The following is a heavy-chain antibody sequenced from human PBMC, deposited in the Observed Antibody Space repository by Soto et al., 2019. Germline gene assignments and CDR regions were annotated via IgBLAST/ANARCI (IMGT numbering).Heavy chain of an antibody. CDR2: ISGSGGST. D-gene: IGHD3-22*01. J-gene: IGHJ5*02. CDR3: AKDGDYYDSSGYPPFWFDP. CDR1: GFTFSSYA. V-gene: IGHV3-23*01. Sequence: GGSLRLSCAASGFTFSSYAMSWVRQAPGKGLEWVSAISGSGGSTYYADSVKGRFTISRDNSKNTLYLQMSSLRAEDTAVYYCAKDGDYYDSSGYPPFWFDPWGQGTLVTVSS.